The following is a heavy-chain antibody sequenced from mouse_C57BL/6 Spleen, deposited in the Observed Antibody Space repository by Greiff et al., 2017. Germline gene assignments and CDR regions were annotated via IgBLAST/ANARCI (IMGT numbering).Heavy chain of an antibody. D-gene: IGHD3-3*01. CDR3: ARWTASNYFDV. CDR1: GYTFTSYW. Sequence: VKLVESGTELVKPGASVKLSCKASGYTFTSYWMHWVKQRPGQGLEWIGNINPSNGGTNYNEKFKSKATLTVDKSSSTAYMQLSSLTSEDSAVYYCARWTASNYFDVWGTGTTVTVSS. V-gene: IGHV1-53*01. J-gene: IGHJ1*03. CDR2: INPSNGGT.